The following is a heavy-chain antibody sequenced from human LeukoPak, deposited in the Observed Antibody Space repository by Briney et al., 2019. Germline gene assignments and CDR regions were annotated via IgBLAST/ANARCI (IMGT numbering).Heavy chain of an antibody. V-gene: IGHV1-8*03. D-gene: IGHD1-26*01. CDR2: MNPNSGNT. Sequence: ASVKVSCKASGYTFTNYDINWVRQATGQGLEWMGWMNPNSGNTGYAQKFQGRVTITRDTSINTAYMELTSLRSEDTAVYYCARTRSGSRAYYYYYMDVWGKGTTVTISS. CDR3: ARTRSGSRAYYYYYMDV. J-gene: IGHJ6*03. CDR1: GYTFTNYD.